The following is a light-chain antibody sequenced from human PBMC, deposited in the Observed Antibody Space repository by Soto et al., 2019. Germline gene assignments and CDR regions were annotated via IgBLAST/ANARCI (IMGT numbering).Light chain of an antibody. J-gene: IGKJ2*01. CDR1: QRVSSNY. CDR3: QQYGGSTWYT. CDR2: VAS. Sequence: EIVLTQSPGTLSLSPGERATLSCRASQRVSSNYLAWYRQKPGQAPRLLIYVASSRATGIPDRFSGSGSGTDFTLTISRLEPEDCAVFYCQQYGGSTWYTFGQGTNLEI. V-gene: IGKV3-20*01.